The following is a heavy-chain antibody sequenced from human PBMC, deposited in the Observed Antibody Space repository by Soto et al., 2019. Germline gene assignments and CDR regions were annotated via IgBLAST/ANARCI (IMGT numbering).Heavy chain of an antibody. CDR2: IYYSGST. J-gene: IGHJ6*02. Sequence: SETLSLTCIVSGGSISSGGYYWSWIRQHPGKGLEWIGYIYYSGSTYYNPSLKSRVTISLDTSKNQFSLKLSSVTAADTAVYYCARNVGDFGMDVRGQGTTVTVSS. CDR3: ARNVGDFGMDV. D-gene: IGHD2-21*01. CDR1: GGSISSGGYY. V-gene: IGHV4-31*03.